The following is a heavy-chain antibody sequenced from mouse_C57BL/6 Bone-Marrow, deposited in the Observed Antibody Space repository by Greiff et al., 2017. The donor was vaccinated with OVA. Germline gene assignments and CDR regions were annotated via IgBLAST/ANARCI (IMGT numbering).Heavy chain of an antibody. J-gene: IGHJ4*01. V-gene: IGHV1-82*01. CDR1: GYAFSSSW. Sequence: VKLQESGPELVKPGASVKISCKASGYAFSSSWMNWVKQRPGKGLEWIGRIYPGDGDTNYNGKFKGKATLTADKSSSTAYMQLSSLTSEDSAVYYCAIGLAMDYWGQGTSVTVSS. CDR3: AIGLAMDY. CDR2: IYPGDGDT.